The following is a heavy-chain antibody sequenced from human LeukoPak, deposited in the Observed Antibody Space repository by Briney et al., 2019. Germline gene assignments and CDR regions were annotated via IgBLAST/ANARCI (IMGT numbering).Heavy chain of an antibody. CDR1: GGSISSYY. CDR2: IHYSGST. J-gene: IGHJ5*02. V-gene: IGHV4-59*01. CDR3: ARDEVVGFGELFGFDP. D-gene: IGHD3-10*01. Sequence: NTSETLSLTCTVSGGSISSYYWSWIRQPPGKGLEWIGYIHYSGSTNYNPSLKSRVTISVDMSKNQFSLRLSSVTAADTAVYYCARDEVVGFGELFGFDPWGQGTLVTVSS.